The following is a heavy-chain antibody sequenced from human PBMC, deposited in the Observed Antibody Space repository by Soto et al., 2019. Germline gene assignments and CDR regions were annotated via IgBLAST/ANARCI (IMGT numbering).Heavy chain of an antibody. Sequence: ASVKVSCKASGYTFTSYDINCVRQATGQVLEWMGWMNPNSGNTGYAQKFQGRVTMTRNTSISAAYMELSSLRSEDTAVYYCARVPPRTYYYDIDDYWGQGTLVTVSS. CDR2: MNPNSGNT. V-gene: IGHV1-8*01. CDR1: GYTFTSYD. CDR3: ARVPPRTYYYDIDDY. D-gene: IGHD3-22*01. J-gene: IGHJ4*02.